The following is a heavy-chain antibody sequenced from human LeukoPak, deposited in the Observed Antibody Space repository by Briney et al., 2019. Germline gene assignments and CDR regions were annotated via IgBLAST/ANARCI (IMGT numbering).Heavy chain of an antibody. Sequence: GGSLRLSCAASGCTFSSYAMSWVRQAPGKGLEWVSAISGSGGNTYYADSVKGRFTISRDNSKNTLYLQMNSLRAEDTAVYYCARDWGYSYGHWGQGTLVTVSS. J-gene: IGHJ4*02. D-gene: IGHD5-18*01. CDR1: GCTFSSYA. V-gene: IGHV3-23*01. CDR2: ISGSGGNT. CDR3: ARDWGYSYGH.